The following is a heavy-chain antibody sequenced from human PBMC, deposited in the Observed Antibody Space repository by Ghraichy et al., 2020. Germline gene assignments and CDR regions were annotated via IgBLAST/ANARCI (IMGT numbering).Heavy chain of an antibody. CDR1: GGSISSYY. Sequence: SETLSLTCTVSGGSISSYYWSWIRQPAGKGLEWIGRIYTSGSTNYNPSLKSRVTMSVDTSKNQFSLKLSSVTAADTAVYYCARDLWFGEPQTQGWFDPWGQGTLVTVSS. CDR2: IYTSGST. CDR3: ARDLWFGEPQTQGWFDP. V-gene: IGHV4-4*07. D-gene: IGHD3-10*01. J-gene: IGHJ5*02.